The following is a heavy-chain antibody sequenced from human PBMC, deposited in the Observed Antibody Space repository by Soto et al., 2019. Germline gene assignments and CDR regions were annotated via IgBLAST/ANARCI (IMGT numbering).Heavy chain of an antibody. V-gene: IGHV3-66*04. CDR1: GLTVRSNY. CDR3: ARQWYYESSGSDYDY. CDR2: IYSGGST. Sequence: EVQLVESGGGLVQPGGSLRLSCAASGLTVRSNYMSWVRQAPGKGLEWVSVIYSGGSTYYADSVRGRFTISRDNSRNTLYLQMNSLRAEDTAVYFCARQWYYESSGSDYDYWGQGTLVTVSS. J-gene: IGHJ4*02. D-gene: IGHD3-22*01.